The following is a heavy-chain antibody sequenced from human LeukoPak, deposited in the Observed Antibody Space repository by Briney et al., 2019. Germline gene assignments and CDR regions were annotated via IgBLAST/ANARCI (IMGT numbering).Heavy chain of an antibody. CDR1: GFTFRKYD. CDR3: HWGYYDTRHDY. D-gene: IGHD3-22*01. CDR2: IGTAGDT. Sequence: GGSLRLSCAASGFTFRKYDMHWVRQAPGKGLEWVSGIGTAGDTYYPGSVKGRFTISREDAMNSLYLHMITLRAGDTAVYYCHWGYYDTRHDYWGQGTLVTVSS. J-gene: IGHJ4*02. V-gene: IGHV3-13*01.